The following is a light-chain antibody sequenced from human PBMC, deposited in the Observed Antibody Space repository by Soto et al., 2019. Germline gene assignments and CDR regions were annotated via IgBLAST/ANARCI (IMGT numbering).Light chain of an antibody. Sequence: SVLTQSPGTLSLSPGERATLSCRASQSVTNRYFAWYQQRPGQAPRLLIYGISNRATGIPDRFSGSGSGTDFTLTISRLEPEDFVVYYCQQYSSLPHTFVQGTKLEVK. CDR3: QQYSSLPHT. J-gene: IGKJ2*01. CDR2: GIS. V-gene: IGKV3-20*01. CDR1: QSVTNRY.